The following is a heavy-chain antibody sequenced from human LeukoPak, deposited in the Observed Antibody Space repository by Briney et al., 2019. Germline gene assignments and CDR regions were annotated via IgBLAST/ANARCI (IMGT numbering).Heavy chain of an antibody. D-gene: IGHD2-15*01. V-gene: IGHV4-4*07. J-gene: IGHJ1*01. CDR3: ASTRRYCSGGSCYQPAEYFQH. CDR2: VSTSGST. CDR1: GGSISNHF. Sequence: SETLSLTCTVSGGSISNHFCSWIRQPAGKGLEWIGRVSTSGSTYYNPSLKSRVTMSADTSKNQFSLKLSSVTAADTAVYYCASTRRYCSGGSCYQPAEYFQHWGQGTLVTVSS.